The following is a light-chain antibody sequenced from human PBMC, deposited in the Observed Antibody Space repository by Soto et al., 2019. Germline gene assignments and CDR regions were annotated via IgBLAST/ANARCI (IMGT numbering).Light chain of an antibody. V-gene: IGLV2-14*03. CDR1: SSDVGGYKY. J-gene: IGLJ1*01. CDR3: SSYTRSSSYV. CDR2: DVS. Sequence: SVLTQPASVSGSPGQSITISCTGTSSDVGGYKYVSWYQQHPGKAPKLMIYDVSNRPSGVSNRFSGSKSGNTASLTISGLQSEDEADYYCSSYTRSSSYVFGSGTKVTVL.